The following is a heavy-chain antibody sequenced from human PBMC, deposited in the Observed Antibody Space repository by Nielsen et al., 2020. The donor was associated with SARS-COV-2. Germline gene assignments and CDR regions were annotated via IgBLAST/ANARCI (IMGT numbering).Heavy chain of an antibody. CDR1: GFTFDDYT. J-gene: IGHJ4*02. CDR2: ISWDGGST. D-gene: IGHD4-17*01. Sequence: GGSLRLSCAASGFTFDDYTMHWVRQAPGKGLEWVSLISWDGGSTYYADSVKGRFTISRDNSKNSLYLQMNSLRAEDTAVYYCAKDQDYGDYYYWGQGTLVTVSS. V-gene: IGHV3-43*01. CDR3: AKDQDYGDYYY.